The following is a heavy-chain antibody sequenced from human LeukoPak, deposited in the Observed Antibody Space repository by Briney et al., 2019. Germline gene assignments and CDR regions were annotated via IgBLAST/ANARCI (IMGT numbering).Heavy chain of an antibody. Sequence: GGSLRLSCAASGFTFSSYSMNWVRQAPGEGLEWVSSISSSSSYIYYADSVKGRFTISRDNAKNSLYLQMNSLRAEDTAVYYCASSLTHAFDIWGQGTMVTVSS. CDR1: GFTFSSYS. V-gene: IGHV3-21*01. CDR3: ASSLTHAFDI. J-gene: IGHJ3*02. CDR2: ISSSSSYI.